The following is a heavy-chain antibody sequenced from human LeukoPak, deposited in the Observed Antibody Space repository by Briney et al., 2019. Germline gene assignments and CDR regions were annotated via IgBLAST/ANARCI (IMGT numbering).Heavy chain of an antibody. CDR1: GYTFISYG. CDR3: ARAWIAVAGPGTSDS. J-gene: IGHJ4*02. Sequence: GASVKVSCKASGYTFISYGINWVRQAPGQGLEWMGWISPHNGNTNYAQKLQGRVTMTTDTSTSTTYMEVRSLRSDAPAVYSCARAWIAVAGPGTSDSWGQGTLVMVSS. V-gene: IGHV1-18*01. D-gene: IGHD6-19*01. CDR2: ISPHNGNT.